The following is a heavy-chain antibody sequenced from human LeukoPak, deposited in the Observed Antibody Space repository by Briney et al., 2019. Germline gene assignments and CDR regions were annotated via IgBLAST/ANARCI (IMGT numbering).Heavy chain of an antibody. CDR2: ISAYNGNT. Sequence: ASVKVSCKASGYTFTSYGISGVRQAPGQGLEWMGWISAYNGNTNYAQKLQGRVTMTTDTSTSTAYMELRSLRSDDTAVYYCARDRPYGSGYDPPFDYWGQGTLVTVSS. V-gene: IGHV1-18*01. CDR3: ARDRPYGSGYDPPFDY. CDR1: GYTFTSYG. D-gene: IGHD5-12*01. J-gene: IGHJ4*02.